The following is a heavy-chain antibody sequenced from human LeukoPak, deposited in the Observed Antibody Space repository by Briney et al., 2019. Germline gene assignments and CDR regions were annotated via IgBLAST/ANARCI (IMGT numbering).Heavy chain of an antibody. CDR2: ISSSSSYI. CDR3: ARTIATGHFQH. Sequence: GGSLRLSCAASGFTSSSYSMNWVRQDPGKGLEWVSSISSSSSYIYYADSVKGRFTISRDNAKNSLYLQMNSLRAEDTAVYYCARTIATGHFQHWGQGTLVTVSS. J-gene: IGHJ1*01. D-gene: IGHD3-9*01. V-gene: IGHV3-21*01. CDR1: GFTSSSYS.